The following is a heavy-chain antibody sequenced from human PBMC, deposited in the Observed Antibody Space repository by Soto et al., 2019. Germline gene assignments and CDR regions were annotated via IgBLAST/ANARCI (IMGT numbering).Heavy chain of an antibody. CDR2: LYWDDDR. CDR1: GFSLSTNDVG. V-gene: IGHV2-5*02. J-gene: IGHJ4*02. D-gene: IGHD6-6*01. CDR3: AHSKYSRSSFDY. Sequence: QITLKESGPTLVKPTQTLTLTCTFSGFSLSTNDVGVGWIRQPPGKALEWLALLYWDDDRRYSPSLKSRLTIVKDTSKTQVGLTMTNMDPVYTATYFCAHSKYSRSSFDYWGQGTLVTVSS.